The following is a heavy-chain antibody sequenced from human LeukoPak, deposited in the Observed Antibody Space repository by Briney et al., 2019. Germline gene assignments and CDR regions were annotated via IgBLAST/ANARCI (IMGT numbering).Heavy chain of an antibody. CDR1: RLILRDFY. CDR2: MSSSGNTI. J-gene: IGHJ2*01. D-gene: IGHD2/OR15-2a*01. CDR3: ARSSSYFTYFDL. V-gene: IGHV3-11*04. Sequence: GGSLRLSCTVSRLILRDFYMSGISRAPEEGGEWISYMSSSGNTIYYAAAVKGRFTVSRDSANNSMSLQMTSLRAEGSAVYYCARSSSYFTYFDLWGRDTLVTVSS.